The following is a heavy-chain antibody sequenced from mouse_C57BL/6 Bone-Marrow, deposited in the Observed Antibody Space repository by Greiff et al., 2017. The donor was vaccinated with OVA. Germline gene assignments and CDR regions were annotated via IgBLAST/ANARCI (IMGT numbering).Heavy chain of an antibody. CDR2: ISPSDGST. V-gene: IGHV1-85*01. D-gene: IGHD1-1*01. CDR1: GYTFTSYD. Sequence: QVQLKESGPELVKPGASVKLSCKASGYTFTSYDINWVKQRPGQGLEWIGWISPSDGSTTYNEKFEGKATLTVDTSSSTAYMELHSLTSEDSAVYFCARRVTTVVAKDWYFEVWGTGTTVTVSS. CDR3: ARRVTTVVAKDWYFEV. J-gene: IGHJ1*03.